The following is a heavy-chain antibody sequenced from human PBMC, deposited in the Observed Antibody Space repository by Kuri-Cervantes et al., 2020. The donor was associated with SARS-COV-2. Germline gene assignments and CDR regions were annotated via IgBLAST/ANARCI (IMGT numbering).Heavy chain of an antibody. CDR2: ISSNGGST. CDR3: ARNEVTQWLVRY. V-gene: IGHV3-64*04. CDR1: GFTFSSYA. D-gene: IGHD6-19*01. Sequence: GGSLRLSCSASGFTFSSYAMHWVRQALGKGLEYVSAISSNGGSTYYADSVKGRFTISRDNSKNTLYLQMNSLRAEDTAVYYCARNEVTQWLVRYWGQGTLVTVSS. J-gene: IGHJ4*02.